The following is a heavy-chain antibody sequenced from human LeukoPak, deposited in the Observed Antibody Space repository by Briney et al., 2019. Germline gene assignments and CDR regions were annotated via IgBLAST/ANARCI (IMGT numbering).Heavy chain of an antibody. D-gene: IGHD6-13*01. CDR3: ARGGHGTSVAAAGTGDY. CDR1: GYIFTSYY. V-gene: IGHV1-46*01. Sequence: GASVKVSCKASGYIFTSYYMHWVRQAPGQGLEWMGIINPSGGSTIYSQKFQGRVTMTTDMSTSTVYMELTSLRSDDTAVYYCARGGHGTSVAAAGTGDYWGQGTLVTVSS. CDR2: INPSGGST. J-gene: IGHJ4*02.